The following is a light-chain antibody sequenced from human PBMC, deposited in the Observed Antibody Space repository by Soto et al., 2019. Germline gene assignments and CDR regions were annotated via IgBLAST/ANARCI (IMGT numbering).Light chain of an antibody. V-gene: IGLV2-14*01. CDR1: SSDVGGYNY. CDR2: DVS. CDR3: SSYTSSSTRV. Sequence: QSALTQPASVPGSPGQSITISCTGTSSDVGGYNYVSWYQQHPGKAPKPMIYDVSNRPSGVSNRFSGSKSGNTSSLTISGLKAEDEADYYCSSYTSSSTRVFGTGTKVTVL. J-gene: IGLJ1*01.